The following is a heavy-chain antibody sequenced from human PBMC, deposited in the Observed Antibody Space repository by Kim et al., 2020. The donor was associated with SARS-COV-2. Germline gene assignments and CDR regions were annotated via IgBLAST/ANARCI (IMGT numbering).Heavy chain of an antibody. CDR2: IYPGDSDT. Sequence: GESLKISCKASGYSFISYWIGWVRQMPGKGLEWMGIIYPGDSDTRYSPSFQGQVTISVNKSISTAYRQWSSLKASDSAVYYCARLSYDTIRFDYWGQGTLVAVSS. J-gene: IGHJ4*02. CDR1: GYSFISYW. V-gene: IGHV5-51*01. CDR3: ARLSYDTIRFDY. D-gene: IGHD3-10*01.